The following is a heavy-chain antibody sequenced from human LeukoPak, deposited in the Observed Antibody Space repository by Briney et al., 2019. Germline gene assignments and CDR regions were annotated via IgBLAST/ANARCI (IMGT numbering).Heavy chain of an antibody. Sequence: GASVKVSCKASGYTFTSYGISWVRQAPGQGLEWMGWINPNSGGTNYAQKFQGRVTMTRDTSISTAYMELSRLRSDDTAVYYCARPPSSWIQLWSDGALDYWGQGTLVTVSS. J-gene: IGHJ4*02. D-gene: IGHD5-18*01. V-gene: IGHV1-2*02. CDR2: INPNSGGT. CDR3: ARPPSSWIQLWSDGALDY. CDR1: GYTFTSYG.